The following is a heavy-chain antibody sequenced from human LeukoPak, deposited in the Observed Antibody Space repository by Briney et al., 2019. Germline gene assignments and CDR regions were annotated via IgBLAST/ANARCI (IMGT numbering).Heavy chain of an antibody. CDR3: AEDARRTNGWYFFDY. J-gene: IGHJ4*02. D-gene: IGHD6-19*01. CDR2: ISDSGSIT. V-gene: IGHV3-23*01. Sequence: TGGSLRLSCAASGFAFSSLAMGWVRQAPGKGLEWVSVISDSGSITYYADSVKGRFTISRDNSKNTLFLQMNSLGAEDTAVYYCAEDARRTNGWYFFDYWGQGTLVTVSS. CDR1: GFAFSSLA.